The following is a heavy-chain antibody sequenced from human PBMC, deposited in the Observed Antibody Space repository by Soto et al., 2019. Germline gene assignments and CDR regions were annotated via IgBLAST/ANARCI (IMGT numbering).Heavy chain of an antibody. J-gene: IGHJ3*02. CDR2: INPATGAA. CDR1: GYPVTAYY. V-gene: IGHV1-2*02. CDR3: ARGGGVGVAGSAAFDM. D-gene: IGHD3-3*01. Sequence: QLHLVQSGAVVKKPGASVTVSCSASGYPVTAYYMHWVRQAPGRGLEWMGGINPATGAAKYTQTFQGRAPMSRNTSPRSVFMELSALTSEDTAVFYCARGGGVGVAGSAAFDMWGQGTLVTVSS.